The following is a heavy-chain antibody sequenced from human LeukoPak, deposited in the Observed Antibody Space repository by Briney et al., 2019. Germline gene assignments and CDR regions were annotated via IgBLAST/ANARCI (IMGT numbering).Heavy chain of an antibody. Sequence: SVKVSCKASGGTFSSYAINWVRQAPGQGLEWMGVSIPFFGTITYAQRFQGRVTITADASTSTASMELSSLRSDDTALYYCAKGNSVVPAAIPLGYWGQGTLVTVSS. CDR3: AKGNSVVPAAIPLGY. V-gene: IGHV1-69*13. CDR1: GGTFSSYA. J-gene: IGHJ4*02. CDR2: SIPFFGTI. D-gene: IGHD2-2*02.